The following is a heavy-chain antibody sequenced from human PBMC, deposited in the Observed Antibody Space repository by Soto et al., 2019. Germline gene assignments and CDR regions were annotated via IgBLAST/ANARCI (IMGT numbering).Heavy chain of an antibody. J-gene: IGHJ4*02. Sequence: GGSLRLSCSASGFTFSSYGMHWVRQAPGKGLEWVAVISYDGSNKYYADSVKGRFTISRDNSKNTLYLQMNSLRAEDTAVYYCAKDIPRVWNGIEYWGQGTLVTVSS. D-gene: IGHD1-1*01. CDR2: ISYDGSNK. CDR3: AKDIPRVWNGIEY. V-gene: IGHV3-30*18. CDR1: GFTFSSYG.